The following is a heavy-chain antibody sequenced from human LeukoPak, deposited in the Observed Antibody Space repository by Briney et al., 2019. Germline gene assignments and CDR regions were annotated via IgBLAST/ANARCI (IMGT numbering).Heavy chain of an antibody. V-gene: IGHV3-11*04. Sequence: GGSLRLSCAASGFTFSDYYMSWIRQAPGKGLGWVSYISSSGSTIYYADSVKGRFTISRDNAKNSLYLQMNSLRAEDTAVYYCARDQGSGSSWHFDAFDIWGQGTMVTVSS. CDR2: ISSSGSTI. CDR1: GFTFSDYY. D-gene: IGHD6-13*01. CDR3: ARDQGSGSSWHFDAFDI. J-gene: IGHJ3*02.